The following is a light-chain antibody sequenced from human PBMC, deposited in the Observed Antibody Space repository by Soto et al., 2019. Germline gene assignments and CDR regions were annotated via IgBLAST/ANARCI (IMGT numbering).Light chain of an antibody. Sequence: QSVLTQPPSASGTPGQRVTISCFGSSSNIGSTTVSWYQQLPGTAPKLLIYSNNQRPSGVPDRFSGSKSDTSASLVISGLQSEDEADYYCAAWDGSLNGWVFGGGTKLTVL. V-gene: IGLV1-44*01. CDR3: AAWDGSLNGWV. J-gene: IGLJ3*02. CDR1: SSNIGSTT. CDR2: SNN.